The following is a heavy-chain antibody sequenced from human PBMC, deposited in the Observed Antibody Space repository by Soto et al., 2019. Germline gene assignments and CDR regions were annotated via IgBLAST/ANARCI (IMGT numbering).Heavy chain of an antibody. D-gene: IGHD2-2*01. CDR1: GGSFSSYS. CDR2: IYDSGST. J-gene: IGHJ6*02. Sequence: SETLSLTCTVSGGSFSSYSWSWIRQPPGKGLEWIGSIYDSGSTNYNPSLKSRVTTSADTTKNQYSLKLSSVTAADTAVYYCARVPPAASVFYYYGMDVWGQGTTVTVSS. V-gene: IGHV4-59*01. CDR3: ARVPPAASVFYYYGMDV.